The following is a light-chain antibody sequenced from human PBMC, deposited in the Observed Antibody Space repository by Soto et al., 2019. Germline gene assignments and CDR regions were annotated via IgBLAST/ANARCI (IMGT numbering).Light chain of an antibody. J-gene: IGKJ1*01. CDR1: QSISSY. Sequence: DIQMTQSPSSLSASVGDRVTITCRASQSISSYLNWYQQKPGKAPKLLIYAASSLQSGVPSRFSGSGSGTDFTLTISSLHPETFATYYCQPSYSTPPTFAQGTKVEIK. V-gene: IGKV1-39*01. CDR2: AAS. CDR3: QPSYSTPPT.